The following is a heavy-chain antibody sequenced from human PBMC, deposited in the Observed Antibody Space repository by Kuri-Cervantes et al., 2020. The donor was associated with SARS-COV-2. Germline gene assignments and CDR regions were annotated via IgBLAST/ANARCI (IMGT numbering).Heavy chain of an antibody. CDR3: ALSSGYYYPNAGFDY. CDR1: GFTFSSYG. Sequence: GESLKISCAASGFTFSSYGMHWVRQAPGKGLEWVAVIWYDGSNKYYADSEKGRFTISRDNSKNTLYLQMNSLRAEDTAVYYCALSSGYYYPNAGFDYWGQGTLVTVSS. J-gene: IGHJ4*02. D-gene: IGHD3-22*01. CDR2: IWYDGSNK. V-gene: IGHV3-33*01.